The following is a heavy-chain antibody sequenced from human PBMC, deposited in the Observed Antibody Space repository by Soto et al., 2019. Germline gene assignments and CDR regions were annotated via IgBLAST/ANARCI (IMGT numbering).Heavy chain of an antibody. J-gene: IGHJ6*02. V-gene: IGHV3-30*01. Sequence: QVQLVESGGGVVQPGRSLRLSCAASGFTFSNYAIHWVRQAPGKGLDWVAVISSDGSNKYYADSVKGRFTISRDNSKNTLYLQMNSLTAEDTAVYYCARELWPQLARTRDYYGMDVWGQGTTVTVSS. CDR1: GFTFSNYA. CDR3: ARELWPQLARTRDYYGMDV. D-gene: IGHD6-13*01. CDR2: ISSDGSNK.